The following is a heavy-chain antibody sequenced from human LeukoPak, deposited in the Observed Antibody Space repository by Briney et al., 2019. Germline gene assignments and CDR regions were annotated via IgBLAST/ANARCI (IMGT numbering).Heavy chain of an antibody. V-gene: IGHV4-61*01. CDR1: GGSFSSGSYY. Sequence: SETLSLTCTVSGGSFSSGSYYWSWIRQPPGKGLEWIGYIYYSGSTNYNPSLKSRVTISVDTSKNQFSLKLSSVTAADTAVYYCARDLIDWFDPWGQGTLVTVSS. CDR2: IYYSGST. CDR3: ARDLIDWFDP. D-gene: IGHD2-8*01. J-gene: IGHJ5*02.